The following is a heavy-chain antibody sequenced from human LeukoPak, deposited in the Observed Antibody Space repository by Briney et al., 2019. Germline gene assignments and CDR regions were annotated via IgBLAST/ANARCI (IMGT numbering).Heavy chain of an antibody. CDR2: ISSSSSYI. CDR3: ARDRGTGYGDYGTFDY. V-gene: IGHV3-21*01. CDR1: GFTFSSYS. D-gene: IGHD4-17*01. Sequence: PGGSLRLSCAASGFTFSSYSMNWVRQAPGKGLEWVSSISSSSSYIYYADSVKGRFTISRDNAKNSLYLQMNSLRAEDTAVYYCARDRGTGYGDYGTFDYWGPGTLVTVSS. J-gene: IGHJ4*02.